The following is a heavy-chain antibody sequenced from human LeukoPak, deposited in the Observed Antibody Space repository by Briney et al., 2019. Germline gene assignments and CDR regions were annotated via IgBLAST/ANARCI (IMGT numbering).Heavy chain of an antibody. Sequence: GGSLRLSCVASGFTFGTYAMSWVRQAPGKGLEWVSAIDGSGGDTYYVDSVKGRFTISRDNSKNTLYLQMSSMRAEDTAMYYCAKGDYDYVPYSWFDPWGQGSLVTVS. CDR2: IDGSGGDT. CDR1: GFTFGTYA. J-gene: IGHJ5*02. V-gene: IGHV3-23*01. D-gene: IGHD5-12*01. CDR3: AKGDYDYVPYSWFDP.